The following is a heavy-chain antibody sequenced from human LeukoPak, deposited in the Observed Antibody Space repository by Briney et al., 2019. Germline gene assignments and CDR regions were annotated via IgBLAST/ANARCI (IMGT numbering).Heavy chain of an antibody. CDR3: ARANYDSSGYADYFDY. Sequence: SETLSLTCLGCVGSIIRHYWSWIRQPPGKERDGIGYIYYSGSTNYNPSLKSRVTISVDTSKNQFSLKLSSVTAADTAVYYCARANYDSSGYADYFDYWGQGTLVTVSS. V-gene: IGHV4-59*11. J-gene: IGHJ4*02. CDR2: IYYSGST. D-gene: IGHD3-22*01. CDR1: VGSIIRHY.